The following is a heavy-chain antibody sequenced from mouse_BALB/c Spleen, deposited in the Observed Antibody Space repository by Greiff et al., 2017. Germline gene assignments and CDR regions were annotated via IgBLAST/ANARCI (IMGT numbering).Heavy chain of an antibody. D-gene: IGHD2-14*01. CDR3: TRGSTTRGLYYYAMDY. V-gene: IGHV1-5*01. CDR2: IYPGNSDT. CDR1: GYTFTSYW. Sequence: EVQLQQSGTVLARPGASVKMSCKASGYTFTSYWMHWVKQRPGQGLEWIGAIYPGNSDTSYNQKFKGKAKLTAVTSTSTAYMELSSLTNEDSAVYYCTRGSTTRGLYYYAMDYWGQGTSVTVSS. J-gene: IGHJ4*01.